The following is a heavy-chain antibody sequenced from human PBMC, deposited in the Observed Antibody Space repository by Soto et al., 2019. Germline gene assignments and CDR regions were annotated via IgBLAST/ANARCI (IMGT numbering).Heavy chain of an antibody. CDR3: ARGPYEFWSGYYRPDFHSGMDV. Sequence: QVQLVQSGAEVKKPGSSVKVSCKASGGTFSNHVISWVRQAPGQGLEWMGGIINIFGTANYAQEFQGRVTITADESTSTAHMELSSLRSEDTAVYYCARGPYEFWSGYYRPDFHSGMDVWGQGTTVTVSS. J-gene: IGHJ6*02. V-gene: IGHV1-69*12. D-gene: IGHD3-3*01. CDR2: IINIFGTA. CDR1: GGTFSNHV.